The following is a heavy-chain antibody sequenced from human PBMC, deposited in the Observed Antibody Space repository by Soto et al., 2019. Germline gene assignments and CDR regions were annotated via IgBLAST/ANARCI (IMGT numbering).Heavy chain of an antibody. Sequence: QVQLVQSGAEVKKPGSSVKVSCKASGGTFSSYAISWVRQAPGQGLEWMGGIIPIFGTANYAKKFQGRVTITADESTSTAYMELSSLRSEDTAVYYCARDLSSVGATRSHAFAIWGQGTMVTVSS. J-gene: IGHJ3*02. CDR2: IIPIFGTA. D-gene: IGHD1-26*01. CDR1: GGTFSSYA. V-gene: IGHV1-69*01. CDR3: ARDLSSVGATRSHAFAI.